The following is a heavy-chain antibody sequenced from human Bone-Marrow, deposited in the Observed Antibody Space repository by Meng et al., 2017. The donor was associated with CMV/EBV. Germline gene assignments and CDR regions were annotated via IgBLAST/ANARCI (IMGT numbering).Heavy chain of an antibody. D-gene: IGHD6-13*01. CDR1: GFTFSSHA. J-gene: IGHJ4*02. CDR3: AKAYDSSWYYFDY. V-gene: IGHV3-23*01. Sequence: EASGFTFSSHAMSWVRKAPGKGLEWVSGISGGGGSTYYADSVKGRFTISRDNSKNTLYLQMNSLRAEDTALYYCAKAYDSSWYYFDYWGQGTLVTVSS. CDR2: ISGGGGST.